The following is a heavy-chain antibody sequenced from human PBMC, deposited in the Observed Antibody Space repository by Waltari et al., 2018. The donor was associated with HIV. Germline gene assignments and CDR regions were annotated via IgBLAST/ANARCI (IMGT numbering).Heavy chain of an antibody. J-gene: IGHJ4*02. CDR1: GFTFLSYA. CDR2: ISYDGSKK. CDR3: ARPRSASQRQRGSGYFDY. Sequence: QVQLVESGGGVVQPGRSLRLSCAASGFTFLSYAMHWVRQAPGKGVEGVVVISYDGSKKYYADSVKGRFTISRDNSKNTLYLQMNSLRAEDTAVYYWARPRSASQRQRGSGYFDYWGQGTLVTVSS. D-gene: IGHD3-16*01. V-gene: IGHV3-30*04.